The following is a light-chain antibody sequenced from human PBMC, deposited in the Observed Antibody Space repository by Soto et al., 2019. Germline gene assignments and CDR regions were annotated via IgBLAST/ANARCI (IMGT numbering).Light chain of an antibody. CDR2: GAS. CDR1: QSVSSRN. V-gene: IGKV3-20*01. J-gene: IGKJ2*01. CDR3: LRYGDSPPAYT. Sequence: EIVLTQSPGTRSLSPGERATLSCRASQSVSSRNLAWYRQKPGQAPSLLIYGASNRATGIPDRFSGSGSGTDFTLTISRLEPEDFAVYYCLRYGDSPPAYTFGQGTKLEIK.